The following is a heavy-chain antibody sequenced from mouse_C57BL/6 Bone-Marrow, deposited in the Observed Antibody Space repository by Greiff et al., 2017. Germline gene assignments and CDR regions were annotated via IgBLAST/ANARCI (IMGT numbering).Heavy chain of an antibody. D-gene: IGHD2-2*01. Sequence: QVQLQQPGAELVMPGASVKLSCKASGYTFTSYWMHWVKQRPGQGLEWIGEIDPSDSYTYYNQKFKGKSTLTVDKASSTAYMQRSSLTSEDSAVYYCAREDGYDVFAYWGQGTLVTVSA. CDR2: IDPSDSYT. CDR3: AREDGYDVFAY. CDR1: GYTFTSYW. J-gene: IGHJ3*01. V-gene: IGHV1-69*01.